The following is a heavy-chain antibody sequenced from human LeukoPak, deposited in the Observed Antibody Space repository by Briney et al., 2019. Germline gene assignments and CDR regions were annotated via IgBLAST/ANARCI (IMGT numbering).Heavy chain of an antibody. J-gene: IGHJ4*01. CDR1: GGSISSSSYY. V-gene: IGHV4-39*01. Sequence: SETLSLTCTVSGGSISSSSYYWGWIRQPPGKGLEWIGNIYSSGSTYYNASLKSRVTISVDTSRNQVSLKLTFLTAADTAVYYCAKSDGYGLIDYWGQGTLVTVSS. CDR2: IYSSGST. CDR3: AKSDGYGLIDY. D-gene: IGHD2-21*02.